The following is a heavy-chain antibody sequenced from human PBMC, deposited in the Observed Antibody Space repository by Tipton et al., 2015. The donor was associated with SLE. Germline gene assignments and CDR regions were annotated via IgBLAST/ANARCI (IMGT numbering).Heavy chain of an antibody. V-gene: IGHV4-61*02. CDR2: IYSSGSS. Sequence: LRLSCTVSGGSIASGGHHWNWIRQPAGKTLERIGRIYSSGSSFYNPSLKSRVTISVDTSKNQFSLKLSSVTAADTAVYYCARGRDSSGYYPYYFDYWGQGTLVTVSS. J-gene: IGHJ4*02. D-gene: IGHD3-22*01. CDR3: ARGRDSSGYYPYYFDY. CDR1: GGSIASGGHH.